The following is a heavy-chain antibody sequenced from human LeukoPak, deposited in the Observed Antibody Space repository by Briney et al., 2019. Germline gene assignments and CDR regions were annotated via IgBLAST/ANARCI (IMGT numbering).Heavy chain of an antibody. CDR3: ARTGYCSSTSCYGTYGMDV. CDR2: INPNSGGT. J-gene: IGHJ6*02. CDR1: GYTFTGYY. Sequence: ASVKVSCKASGYTFTGYYIHWVRQAPGQGLEWMGWINPNSGGTNYAQKFQGRVTMTRDTSISTAYMELSRLRSDGTAVYYCARTGYCSSTSCYGTYGMDVWGQGTTVTVSS. D-gene: IGHD2-2*01. V-gene: IGHV1-2*02.